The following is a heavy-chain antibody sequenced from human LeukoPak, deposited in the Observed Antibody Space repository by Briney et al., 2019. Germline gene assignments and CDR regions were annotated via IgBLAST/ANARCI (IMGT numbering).Heavy chain of an antibody. CDR2: IYPSGST. D-gene: IGHD2-15*01. V-gene: IGHV4-61*02. CDR3: ARGPTYCSSSSCLQGE. CDR1: GGSISSGSYY. J-gene: IGHJ4*02. Sequence: SETLSLTCTVSGGSISSGSYYWSWIRQPAGKGLEWIGRIYPSGSTNYNPSLKSRVTISVDTSKNQFSLKLSSVTAADTAVYYCARGPTYCSSSSCLQGEWGQGTLVTVSS.